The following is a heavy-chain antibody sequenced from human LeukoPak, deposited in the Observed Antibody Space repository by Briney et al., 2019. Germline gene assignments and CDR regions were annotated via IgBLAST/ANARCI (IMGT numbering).Heavy chain of an antibody. J-gene: IGHJ3*02. V-gene: IGHV3-21*01. CDR2: ISSSSSYI. Sequence: GGSLRLSCAASGFAFSTYSMNWVRQAPGKGLEWVSSISSSSSYIYYADSVKGRFTISRDNAKNSLFLQMNSLRAEDTAVYYCARARGDPHCSGGSCYRYTFDIWGQGIMVTVSS. CDR1: GFAFSTYS. CDR3: ARARGDPHCSGGSCYRYTFDI. D-gene: IGHD2-15*01.